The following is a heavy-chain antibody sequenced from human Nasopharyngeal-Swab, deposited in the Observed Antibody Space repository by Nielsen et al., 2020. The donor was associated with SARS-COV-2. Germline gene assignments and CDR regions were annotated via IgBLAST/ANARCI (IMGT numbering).Heavy chain of an antibody. D-gene: IGHD2-2*01. CDR2: ISGSGGST. CDR1: GFTLSSYA. Sequence: GESLKISCAASGFTLSSYAMSWVRQAPGKGLEWVSAISGSGGSTYYADSVKGRFTISRDNSKNTLYLQMNSLRAEDTAVYYCAKVKRPIVVVPAATDYWGQGTLVTVSS. CDR3: AKVKRPIVVVPAATDY. V-gene: IGHV3-23*01. J-gene: IGHJ4*02.